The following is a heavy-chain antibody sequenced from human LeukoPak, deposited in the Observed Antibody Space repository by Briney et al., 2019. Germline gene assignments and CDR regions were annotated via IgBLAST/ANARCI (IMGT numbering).Heavy chain of an antibody. CDR2: ISGSGGST. J-gene: IGHJ4*02. V-gene: IGHV3-23*01. CDR3: AKRSPGYASSWYYFEH. CDR1: GFTFRSFA. Sequence: PGGSLRLSCAASGFTFRSFAMSWVRQAPGKGLEWVSSISGSGGSTYYADSVKGRFTISRDTSKSTLYLKMNSLRAEDTALSYCAKRSPGYASSWYYFEHWGQGTLVTVSS. D-gene: IGHD6-13*01.